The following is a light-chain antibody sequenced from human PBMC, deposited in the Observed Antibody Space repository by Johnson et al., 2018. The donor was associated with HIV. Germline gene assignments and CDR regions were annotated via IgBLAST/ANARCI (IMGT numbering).Light chain of an antibody. CDR3: GTWDSSLGAAV. V-gene: IGLV1-51*01. Sequence: QSILTQPPSVSAAPGQKVTISCSGSSSNIGNNYVSWYQQLPGTAPKLLIYDNNKRPSGIPDRFSGSKSGTSATLGITGLQTGDEADYYCGTWDSSLGAAVFVTGTKVTVL. CDR2: DNN. CDR1: SSNIGNNY. J-gene: IGLJ1*01.